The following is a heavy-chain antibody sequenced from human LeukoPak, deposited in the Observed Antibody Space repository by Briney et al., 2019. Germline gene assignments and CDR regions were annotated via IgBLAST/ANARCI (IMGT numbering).Heavy chain of an antibody. CDR1: GGSISSSSYY. D-gene: IGHD3-10*01. CDR2: IYYSGST. CDR3: AKGRGSFGEYTDY. Sequence: SETLSLTCTVSGGSISSSSYYWGWIRQPPGKGLEWIGSIYYSGSTYYKPSLKSRIPISVDTSKNHFSLKLSSVTAADTAVYYCAKGRGSFGEYTDYWGQGTLVTVSS. V-gene: IGHV4-39*02. J-gene: IGHJ4*02.